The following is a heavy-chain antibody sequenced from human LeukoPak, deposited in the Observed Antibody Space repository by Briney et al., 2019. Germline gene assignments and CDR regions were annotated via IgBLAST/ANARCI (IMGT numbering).Heavy chain of an antibody. J-gene: IGHJ5*02. V-gene: IGHV3-21*06. CDR1: GFTVSSNY. Sequence: PGGSLRLSCAASGFTVSSNYMNWVRQAPGKGPEWVAHINSADNVQYYTDSVRGRFTMSRDNAKDLLYLQMNSLRDEDTAVYYCARDTVNGPFVISLDLWGQGVLVTVSS. CDR2: INSADNVQ. CDR3: ARDTVNGPFVISLDL. D-gene: IGHD2-8*01.